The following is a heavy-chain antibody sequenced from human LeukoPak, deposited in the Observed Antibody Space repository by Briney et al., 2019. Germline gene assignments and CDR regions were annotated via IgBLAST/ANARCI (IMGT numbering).Heavy chain of an antibody. V-gene: IGHV5-51*01. CDR1: GYSFTSYW. J-gene: IGHJ4*02. CDR2: IYPGDSVT. Sequence: GESLKISCKGSGYSFTSYWIGWVRQMPGKGLEWMGIIYPGDSVTRYSPSFQGQVTISADKSISTAYLQWSSLKASDTAMYYCARSSLYYYGPTDYWGQGTLVTVSS. CDR3: ARSSLYYYGPTDY. D-gene: IGHD3-10*01.